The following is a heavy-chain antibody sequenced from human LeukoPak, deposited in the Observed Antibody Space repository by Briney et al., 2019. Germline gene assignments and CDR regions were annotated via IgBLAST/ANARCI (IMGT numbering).Heavy chain of an antibody. J-gene: IGHJ4*02. CDR2: ISGSGGST. Sequence: PGRSLRLSCAASGFTFSSYAMHWVRQAPGKGLEWVSAISGSGGSTYYADSVKGRFTISRDNAKNSLYLQMNSLRAEDTAVYYCARGIGYFDYWGQGTLVTVSS. CDR1: GFTFSSYA. CDR3: ARGIGYFDY. V-gene: IGHV3-21*01.